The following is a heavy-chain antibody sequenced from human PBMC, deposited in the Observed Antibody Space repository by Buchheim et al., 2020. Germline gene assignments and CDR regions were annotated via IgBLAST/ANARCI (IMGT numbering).Heavy chain of an antibody. Sequence: QVQLVESGGGVVQPGRSLRLSCAASGFTFSSYAMHWVRQAPGKGLEWVAVISYDGSNKYYADSVKGRFTIPRDNSKNTLYRQMNSRGAEDTAVYYCARERRRAAAGTTNYYGMDVWGQGTT. J-gene: IGHJ6*02. V-gene: IGHV3-30*04. CDR2: ISYDGSNK. CDR3: ARERRRAAAGTTNYYGMDV. CDR1: GFTFSSYA. D-gene: IGHD6-13*01.